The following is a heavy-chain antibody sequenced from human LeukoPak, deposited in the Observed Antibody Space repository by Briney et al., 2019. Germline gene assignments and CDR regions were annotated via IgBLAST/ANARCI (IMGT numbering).Heavy chain of an antibody. CDR1: GESFSGYY. V-gene: IGHV4-34*12. CDR2: IIDTGST. Sequence: SETLSLTCAVYGESFSGYYWTWIRQPPGKGLEWIGEIIDTGSTNYNSSLKSRVTISVDTSKNKFSLNLTSVAAADTAIYYCARGLASGYPPIPFDYWGQGTLVTVSS. J-gene: IGHJ4*02. D-gene: IGHD3-3*01. CDR3: ARGLASGYPPIPFDY.